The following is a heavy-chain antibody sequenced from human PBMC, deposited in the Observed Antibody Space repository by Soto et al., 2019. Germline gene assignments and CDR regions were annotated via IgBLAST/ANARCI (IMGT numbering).Heavy chain of an antibody. Sequence: ESGGGFVGPGWSLRLSCAASGFTFSNYPMTWVRQAPGKGLEWVSSISASGGSTYYPDSVKGRFTISRDNSKNTLYLQMNSLRAEDTAVYYCAKEQAHSEADTSSIFDYWGQGTLVTVSS. CDR1: GFTFSNYP. CDR3: AKEQAHSEADTSSIFDY. CDR2: ISASGGST. V-gene: IGHV3-23*01. J-gene: IGHJ4*02. D-gene: IGHD2-2*01.